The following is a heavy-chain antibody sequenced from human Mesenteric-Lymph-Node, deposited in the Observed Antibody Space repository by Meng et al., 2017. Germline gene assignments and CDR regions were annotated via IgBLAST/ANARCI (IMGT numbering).Heavy chain of an antibody. CDR3: AKGGYYDILTGPRYYYYGMDV. CDR1: GFTFDDYA. J-gene: IGHJ6*02. V-gene: IGHV3-43D*04. Sequence: GGSLRLSCAASGFTFDDYAMHWVRQAPGKGLELVSLISWDGGSTYYADSVKGRFTISRDNSNNSLYLQMNSLRAEDTALYYCAKGGYYDILTGPRYYYYGMDVWGQGTTVTVSS. D-gene: IGHD3-9*01. CDR2: ISWDGGST.